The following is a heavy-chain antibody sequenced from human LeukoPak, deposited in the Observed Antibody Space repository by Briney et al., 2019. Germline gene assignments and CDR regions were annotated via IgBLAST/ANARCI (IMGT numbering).Heavy chain of an antibody. J-gene: IGHJ5*02. CDR1: GFTFSSYA. V-gene: IGHV3-30-3*01. CDR3: ARDSPNCSGGSCYPTGDWFDP. CDR2: ISYDGSNK. D-gene: IGHD2-15*01. Sequence: GRSLRLSCAASGFTFSSYAMHWVRQAPGKGLEWVAVISYDGSNKYYADSVKGRFTISRDNSKNTLYLQMNSLRAEDTAVYYCARDSPNCSGGSCYPTGDWFDPWCQGTLVTVSS.